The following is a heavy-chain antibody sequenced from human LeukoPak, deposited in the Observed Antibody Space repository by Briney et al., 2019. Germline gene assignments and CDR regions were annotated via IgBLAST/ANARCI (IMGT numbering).Heavy chain of an antibody. CDR2: INHNSGGT. CDR1: GYTFTGYY. Sequence: ASLKVSCKASGYTFTGYYMHGVRQAPGQGLAWMGWINHNSGGTNYAQKFQGRVTMTRDTSISTAYMELSRLRSDDTAVYYCARVDGVGGTAWDYWGQGTLVTVSS. V-gene: IGHV1-2*02. CDR3: ARVDGVGGTAWDY. J-gene: IGHJ4*02. D-gene: IGHD2-15*01.